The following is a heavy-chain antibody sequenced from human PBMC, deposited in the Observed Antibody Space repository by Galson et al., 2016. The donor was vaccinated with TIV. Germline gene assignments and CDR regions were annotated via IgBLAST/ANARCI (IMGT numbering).Heavy chain of an antibody. J-gene: IGHJ4*02. CDR1: GGTFSSYA. D-gene: IGHD3-10*01. V-gene: IGHV1-69*13. CDR3: ARAPDYSGSGSQGYFEY. CDR2: IIPMFGIT. Sequence: SVKVSCKASGGTFSSYAISWVRQAPGQGLEWMGGIIPMFGITNYAQKFQGRVTITADEFPSTAYMELSSLRYEDTAGYYCARAPDYSGSGSQGYFEYWGQGTLVIVSS.